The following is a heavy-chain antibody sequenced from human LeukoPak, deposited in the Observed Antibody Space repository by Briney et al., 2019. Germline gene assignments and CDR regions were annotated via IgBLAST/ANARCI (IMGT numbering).Heavy chain of an antibody. CDR1: GGSISSGSYY. D-gene: IGHD3-22*01. CDR2: IYTSGST. Sequence: SETLSLTCTVSGGSISSGSYYWSWHRQPAGTGREWIGRIYTSGSTNENPSLKSRVAISVDTSKNQFSLKLSSVTAADTAVYYCAINYYYDSSGYYYEGAFDIWGQGTMVTVSS. V-gene: IGHV4-61*02. J-gene: IGHJ3*02. CDR3: AINYYYDSSGYYYEGAFDI.